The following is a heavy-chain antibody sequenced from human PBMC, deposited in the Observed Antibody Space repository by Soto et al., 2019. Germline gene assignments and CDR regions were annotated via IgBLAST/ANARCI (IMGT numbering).Heavy chain of an antibody. Sequence: QVQLVQSGAAVKKPGASVKVSCKASGFSFTGYYIHWLRQAPGQGLEWMGWINAHSGGTEYAQKFQGRVTLTTDTSIATAYLTLTSMTSDDTALYYCAKDLTRQLAYWLDPWGQGPQVTVSS. CDR1: GFSFTGYY. CDR2: INAHSGGT. V-gene: IGHV1-2*02. J-gene: IGHJ5*02. CDR3: AKDLTRQLAYWLDP. D-gene: IGHD6-6*01.